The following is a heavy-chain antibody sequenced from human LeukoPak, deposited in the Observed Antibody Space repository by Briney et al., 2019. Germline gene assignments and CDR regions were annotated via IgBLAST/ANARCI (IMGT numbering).Heavy chain of an antibody. Sequence: PGGSLRLSCAASGFTFSDYYMSWIRQAPGKGLEWVSYISSSGTNIDYADSVKGRFTISRDNAKNSLYLQMNSLRAEDTAMYYCARDPTVGATTTYMDVWGKGTTVTVSS. CDR3: ARDPTVGATTTYMDV. V-gene: IGHV3-11*04. D-gene: IGHD1-26*01. CDR2: ISSSGTNI. CDR1: GFTFSDYY. J-gene: IGHJ6*03.